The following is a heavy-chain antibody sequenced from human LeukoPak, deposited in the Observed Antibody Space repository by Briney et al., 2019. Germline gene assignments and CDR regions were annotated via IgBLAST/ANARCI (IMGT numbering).Heavy chain of an antibody. J-gene: IGHJ4*02. Sequence: PGGSLRLSCAASGFTFSSYGMHWVRQAPGKGLEWVSVIYSGGSTYYADSVKGRFTISRDNSKNTLYLQMNSLRAEDTAVYYCARGPSYYYGSGSYYLDYWGQGTLVTVSS. CDR3: ARGPSYYYGSGSYYLDY. CDR2: IYSGGST. CDR1: GFTFSSYG. V-gene: IGHV3-66*01. D-gene: IGHD3-10*01.